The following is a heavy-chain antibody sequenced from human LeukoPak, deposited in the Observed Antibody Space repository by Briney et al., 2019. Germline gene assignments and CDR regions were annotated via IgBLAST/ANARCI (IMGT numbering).Heavy chain of an antibody. CDR1: GFTFSSYA. CDR2: ISSSGSTI. J-gene: IGHJ3*02. D-gene: IGHD2-2*01. Sequence: GGSLRLSCAASGFTFSSYAMSWVRQAPGKGLEWVSYISSSGSTIYYADSVKGRFTISRDNAKNSLYLQMNSLRAEDTAVYYCARVPIEYDAFDIWGQGTMVTVSS. CDR3: ARVPIEYDAFDI. V-gene: IGHV3-48*03.